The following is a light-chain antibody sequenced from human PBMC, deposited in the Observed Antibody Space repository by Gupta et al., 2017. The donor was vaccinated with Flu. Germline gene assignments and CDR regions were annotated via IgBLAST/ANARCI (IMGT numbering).Light chain of an antibody. CDR3: QQRSNWPPIT. CDR1: QSISSY. CDR2: DAS. J-gene: IGKJ5*01. Sequence: EIVLTQSPATLSSSPGERATLSCRASQSISSYLDWYQQKPGQAPRLLIYDASNRATGIPARFSGSGSGTDFTLTISSLEPEDFAVYYCQQRSNWPPITFGQGTRMEIK. V-gene: IGKV3-11*01.